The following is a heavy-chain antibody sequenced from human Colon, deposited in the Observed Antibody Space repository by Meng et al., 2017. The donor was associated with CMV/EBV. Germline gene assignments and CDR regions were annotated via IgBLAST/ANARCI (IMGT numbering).Heavy chain of an antibody. CDR1: GFTFSSYE. Sequence: GESLKISCAASGFTFSSYEMNWVRQAPGKGLEWVSYISNSGSTIYYADSVKGRFTISRDNAKNSLYLQMNSLRAEDTAAYYCASHDFWSGLTVDVWGQGTTVTVSS. CDR3: ASHDFWSGLTVDV. V-gene: IGHV3-48*03. CDR2: ISNSGSTI. J-gene: IGHJ6*02. D-gene: IGHD3-3*01.